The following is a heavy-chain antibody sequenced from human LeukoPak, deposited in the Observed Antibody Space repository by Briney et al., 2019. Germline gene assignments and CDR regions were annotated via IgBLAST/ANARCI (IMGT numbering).Heavy chain of an antibody. CDR2: IYYSGST. J-gene: IGHJ4*02. CDR1: GGSISSYY. D-gene: IGHD6-6*01. Sequence: SETLSLTCTVSGGSISSYYWSWIRQPPGKGLEWIGYIYYSGSTNYNPSLKSRVSISVDTSKNQFSLKLSSVTAADTAVYYCARTSRQSRRSFDYWGQGTLATVSS. CDR3: ARTSRQSRRSFDY. V-gene: IGHV4-59*01.